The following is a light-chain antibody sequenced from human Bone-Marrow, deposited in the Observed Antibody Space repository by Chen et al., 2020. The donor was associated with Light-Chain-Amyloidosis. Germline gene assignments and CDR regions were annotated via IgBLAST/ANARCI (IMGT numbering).Light chain of an antibody. J-gene: IGKJ4*01. CDR3: QQYGTSPLT. Sequence: EIVLTPSPGTLSLSPGAGANLSCRASQTISSNYLTWYQQKFGQAPRLLIYGSSSRATGIPDRFTGSGSGTDFTLTINRLEPEDCAMYYCQQYGTSPLTFGGGIKVEIK. CDR1: QTISSNY. CDR2: GSS. V-gene: IGKV3-20*01.